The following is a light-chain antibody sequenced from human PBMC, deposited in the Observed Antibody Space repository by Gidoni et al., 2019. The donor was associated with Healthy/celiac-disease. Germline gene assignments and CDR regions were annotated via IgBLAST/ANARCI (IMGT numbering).Light chain of an antibody. V-gene: IGKV3-11*01. Sequence: EIVLTQSPATLSLSPGARATLSCRASQSVRSYLAWYQQKPGQAPRLLIYDASNRATGIPARFRGSGSGTDFTLTISSLEPEDFAVYYCQQRSNWPPEVTFGGGTKVEIK. CDR3: QQRSNWPPEVT. CDR2: DAS. J-gene: IGKJ4*01. CDR1: QSVRSY.